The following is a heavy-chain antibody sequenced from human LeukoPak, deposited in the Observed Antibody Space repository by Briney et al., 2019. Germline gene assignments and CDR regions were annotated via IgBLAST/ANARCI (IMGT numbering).Heavy chain of an antibody. V-gene: IGHV3-15*01. D-gene: IGHD6-19*01. Sequence: GGSLRLSCAASGFTFSNAWMSWVRQAPGKGLEWVGRIKTKADGGTTDYAAPVKGRFTNSRDDSKNTLYLQMNRLKTGDTAVYYCTTAAGPFDHWGQGTLVTVSS. CDR3: TTAAGPFDH. J-gene: IGHJ4*02. CDR2: IKTKADGGTT. CDR1: GFTFSNAW.